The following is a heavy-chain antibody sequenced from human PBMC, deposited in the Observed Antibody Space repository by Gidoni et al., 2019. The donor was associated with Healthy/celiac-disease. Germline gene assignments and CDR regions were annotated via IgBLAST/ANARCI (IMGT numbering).Heavy chain of an antibody. D-gene: IGHD3-3*01. Sequence: EVQLVESGGGLVQPGRSLRLSCTASGFTFGDYAMSWVRQAPGTGLEWVGFIRSKAYGGTTEYAASVKGRFTISRDDSKSIAYLQMNSLKTEDTAVYYCTRDEPQIFGVGTPSDYWGQGTLVTVSS. CDR2: IRSKAYGGTT. CDR1: GFTFGDYA. CDR3: TRDEPQIFGVGTPSDY. V-gene: IGHV3-49*04. J-gene: IGHJ4*02.